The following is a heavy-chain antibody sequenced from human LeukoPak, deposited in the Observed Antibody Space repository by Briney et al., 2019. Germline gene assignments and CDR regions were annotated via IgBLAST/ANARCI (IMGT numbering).Heavy chain of an antibody. V-gene: IGHV3-9*01. CDR1: GFTFDDYA. D-gene: IGHD4-17*01. Sequence: GGSLRLSCAASGFTFDDYAMHWVRQAPGKGLEWVSGISWNSGSIGYADSVKGRFTISRDNAKNSLYLQVNSLRAEDTALYYCAKDLVTTSYWGQGTLVTVSS. CDR3: AKDLVTTSY. J-gene: IGHJ4*02. CDR2: ISWNSGSI.